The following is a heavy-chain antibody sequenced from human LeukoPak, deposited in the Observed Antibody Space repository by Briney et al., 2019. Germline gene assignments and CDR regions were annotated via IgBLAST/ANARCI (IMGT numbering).Heavy chain of an antibody. CDR1: GFTVSSNY. CDR3: ARELHDSSGDALQH. D-gene: IGHD3-22*01. V-gene: IGHV3-53*01. Sequence: PGGSLRLSCAASGFTVSSNYMSWVRQAPGKGLEWVSVIYCGGTTYYADPVKGRFPSSRDNSKNTLYLQMNSLRAEDTAVYYCARELHDSSGDALQHWGQGTLVTVSS. CDR2: IYCGGTT. J-gene: IGHJ1*01.